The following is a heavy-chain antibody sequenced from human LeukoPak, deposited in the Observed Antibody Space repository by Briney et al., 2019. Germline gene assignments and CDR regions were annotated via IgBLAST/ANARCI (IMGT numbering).Heavy chain of an antibody. J-gene: IGHJ4*02. CDR2: IYSSGTT. V-gene: IGHV4-61*08. D-gene: IGHD5-12*01. CDR1: GGSISSGDYY. CDR3: ARGSSGYDPNGR. Sequence: SQTLSLTCTVPGGSISSGDYYWSWIRQPPGKGLEWIGYIYSSGTTNYNPSLKSRVTISVDTSKNQFSLKLSSVTAADTAIYYCARGSSGYDPNGRWGQGTLVTVSS.